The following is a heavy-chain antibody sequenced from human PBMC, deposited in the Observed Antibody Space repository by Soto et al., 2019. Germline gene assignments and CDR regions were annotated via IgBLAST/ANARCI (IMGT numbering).Heavy chain of an antibody. CDR1: GFTFSSYG. CDR2: ISYDGSNK. Sequence: QVQLVESGGGVVQPGRSLRLSCAASGFTFSSYGMHWVRQAPGKGLEWVAVISYDGSNKYYADSVKGRFTISRDNSKNTLDLQMNSLRAEDTAVYYCAKDPSKYYYDSSGYYYFDYWGQGTLVTVSS. V-gene: IGHV3-30*18. CDR3: AKDPSKYYYDSSGYYYFDY. D-gene: IGHD3-22*01. J-gene: IGHJ4*02.